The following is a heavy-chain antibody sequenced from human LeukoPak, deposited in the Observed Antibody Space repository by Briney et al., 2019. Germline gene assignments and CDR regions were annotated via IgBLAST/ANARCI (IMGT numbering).Heavy chain of an antibody. CDR2: ISSYSSTI. CDR1: GFTFSSYS. J-gene: IGHJ5*02. CDR3: ARGKAYYDILTGYDNWFDP. V-gene: IGHV3-48*02. D-gene: IGHD3-9*01. Sequence: GGSLRLSCAASGFTFSSYSMNWVRQAPGRGLEWVSYISSYSSTIYYADSVKGRFTISRDNAKNSLYLQMNSLRDEDTAVYYCARGKAYYDILTGYDNWFDPWGQGTLDTVSS.